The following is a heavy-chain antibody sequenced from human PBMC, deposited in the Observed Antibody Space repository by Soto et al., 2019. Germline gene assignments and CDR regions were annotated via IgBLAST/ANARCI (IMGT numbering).Heavy chain of an antibody. Sequence: GASVKVSCKASGYTFAGRYLHWVRQAPGQGLEWMGRINPNSGDTNYAQKFQGRVTVARDTSISTAYMELTSLGSDDTAVYFCAKEAENYFYYGMDVWGQGTTVTVSS. CDR1: GYTFAGRY. CDR3: AKEAENYFYYGMDV. CDR2: INPNSGDT. J-gene: IGHJ6*02. V-gene: IGHV1-2*06.